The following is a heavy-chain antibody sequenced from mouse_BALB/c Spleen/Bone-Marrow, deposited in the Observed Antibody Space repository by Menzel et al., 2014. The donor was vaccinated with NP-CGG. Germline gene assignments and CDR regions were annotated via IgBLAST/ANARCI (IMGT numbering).Heavy chain of an antibody. J-gene: IGHJ3*01. CDR2: ISSGGSYT. Sequence: EVMLVESGGGLVKPGGSLKLSCAASGFAFXSYDMSWVRQTPEKRLEWVATISSGGSYTYYPDSVKGRFTISRDNARNTLCLQMSSLRSEDTALYYCARQPYYGNYPAWFAYWGQGTLVTVSA. D-gene: IGHD2-10*01. CDR3: ARQPYYGNYPAWFAY. CDR1: GFAFXSYD. V-gene: IGHV5-9*02.